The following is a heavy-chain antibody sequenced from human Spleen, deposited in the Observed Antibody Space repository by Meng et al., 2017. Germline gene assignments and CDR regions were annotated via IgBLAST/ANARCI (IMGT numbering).Heavy chain of an antibody. CDR3: ARDEDISAAGKLFGDY. D-gene: IGHD6-25*01. V-gene: IGHV1-2*06. CDR2: INPKSGDT. J-gene: IGHJ4*02. Sequence: QGQIVQSGGGVKKPGASVKVSCKPSGYNFPDYYIHWVRRAPGQGLEWMGRINPKSGDTHYAQKFQARVTMTGDTSISTAYMELSGLRSDDTAMYYCARDEDISAAGKLFGDYWGQGTLVTVSS. CDR1: GYNFPDYY.